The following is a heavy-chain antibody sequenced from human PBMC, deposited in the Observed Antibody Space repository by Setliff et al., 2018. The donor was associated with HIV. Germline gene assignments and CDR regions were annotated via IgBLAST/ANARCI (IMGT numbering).Heavy chain of an antibody. CDR2: IHQSGTA. CDR3: ARQVGEGKWYLAS. D-gene: IGHD1-26*01. Sequence: PSETLSLTCAVSGVSVNNDDDYWGWIRQPPGKGLEWIAIIHQSGTAHKRPSLKSRVTISIDTSENLFSLKLSGVTAADTAIYYCARQVGEGKWYLASWGHGTLVTVSS. CDR1: GVSVNNDDDY. V-gene: IGHV4-39*01. J-gene: IGHJ5*01.